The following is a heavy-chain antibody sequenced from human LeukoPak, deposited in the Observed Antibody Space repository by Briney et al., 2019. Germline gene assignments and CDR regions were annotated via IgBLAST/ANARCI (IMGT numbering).Heavy chain of an antibody. CDR3: ARIWAGAFSYYYYGMDV. D-gene: IGHD3-3*02. Sequence: ESLKISCAASGFTVSSNYMSWVRQAPGKGLEWVSVIYSGGSTYYADSVKGRFTISRDNSKNTLYLQMNSLRAEDTAVYYCARIWAGAFSYYYYGMDVWGQGTTVTVSS. J-gene: IGHJ6*02. V-gene: IGHV3-66*01. CDR1: GFTVSSNY. CDR2: IYSGGST.